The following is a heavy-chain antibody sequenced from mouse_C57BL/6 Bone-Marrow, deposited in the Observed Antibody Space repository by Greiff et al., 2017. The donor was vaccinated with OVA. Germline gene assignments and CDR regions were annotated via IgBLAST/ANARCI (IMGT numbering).Heavy chain of an antibody. CDR3: AREGGNYEGWFAY. CDR1: GYSITSGYY. Sequence: VQLKESGPGLVKPSQSLSLTCSVTGYSITSGYYWNWIRQFPGNKLEWMGYISYDGSNNYNPSLKNRISITRDTSKNQFFLKLNSVTTEDTATYYGAREGGNYEGWFAYWGQGTLVTVSA. CDR2: ISYDGSN. D-gene: IGHD2-1*01. V-gene: IGHV3-6*01. J-gene: IGHJ3*01.